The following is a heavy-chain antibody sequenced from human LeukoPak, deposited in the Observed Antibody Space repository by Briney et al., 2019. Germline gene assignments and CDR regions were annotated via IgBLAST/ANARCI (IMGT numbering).Heavy chain of an antibody. J-gene: IGHJ3*02. CDR2: IIPIFGTA. CDR3: ARVSLQLWLLGAFDI. Sequence: SVKVSCKASGGTFSSYAISWVRQAPGQGLEWMGGIIPIFGTANYAQKFQGRVTITADESTSTAYMELSSLRSEDTAVYYCARVSLQLWLLGAFDIWGQGTMVTVSS. D-gene: IGHD5-18*01. CDR1: GGTFSSYA. V-gene: IGHV1-69*13.